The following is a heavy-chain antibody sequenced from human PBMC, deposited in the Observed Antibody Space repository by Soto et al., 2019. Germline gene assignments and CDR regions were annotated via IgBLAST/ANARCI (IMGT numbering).Heavy chain of an antibody. CDR2: ISYDGSST. Sequence: GGSLRLSCAASGFTFSSYDMHWVRQAPGKGLEWVAIISYDGSSTYYADSVKGRFTISRDNSKNTLYLQMNSLRAEDTAVYYCARDRVESGYPEYFQHWGQGTLVTVPQ. CDR1: GFTFSSYD. CDR3: ARDRVESGYPEYFQH. D-gene: IGHD3-22*01. V-gene: IGHV3-30*14. J-gene: IGHJ1*01.